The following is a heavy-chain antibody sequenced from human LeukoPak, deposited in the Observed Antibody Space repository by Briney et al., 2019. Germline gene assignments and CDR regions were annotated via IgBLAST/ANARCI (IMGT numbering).Heavy chain of an antibody. D-gene: IGHD5-12*01. Sequence: GGSLRLSCAASGFTFDDYAMHWVRQAPGKGLEWVSSISSSSSYIYYADSVKGRFTISRDNAKNSLYLQMNSLRAEDTAVYYCARDLSFSGYERPFDYWGQGTLVTVSS. J-gene: IGHJ4*02. CDR2: ISSSSSYI. V-gene: IGHV3-21*01. CDR1: GFTFDDYA. CDR3: ARDLSFSGYERPFDY.